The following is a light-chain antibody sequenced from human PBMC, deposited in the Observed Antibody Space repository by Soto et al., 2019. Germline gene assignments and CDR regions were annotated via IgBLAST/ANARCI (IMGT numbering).Light chain of an antibody. J-gene: IGLJ3*02. CDR2: STN. CDR1: SGSVSPSYY. CDR3: VLYMGSGISL. V-gene: IGLV8-61*01. Sequence: QAVVTQEPSFSVSPGGTVTLTCASSSGSVSPSYYPSWYQQTPGQAPRTLIHSTNTRSSGVPDRFSGSILGNKAALTITGAQADDESDYYCVLYMGSGISLFGGGTKVTVL.